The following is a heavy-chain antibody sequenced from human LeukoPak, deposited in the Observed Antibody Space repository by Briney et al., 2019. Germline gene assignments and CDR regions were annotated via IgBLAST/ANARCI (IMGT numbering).Heavy chain of an antibody. Sequence: PGGSLRLSCAASGFTFSNAWMSCVRQAPGKGLEWVGRILSKTDGETTDYAAPVKGRFTISRDDSKDTLYLQMNSLKTEDTALYYCTTTGGSTTRFVDYWGQGTRVTVST. CDR1: GFTFSNAW. V-gene: IGHV3-15*01. D-gene: IGHD1-26*01. CDR3: TTTGGSTTRFVDY. J-gene: IGHJ4*02. CDR2: ILSKTDGETT.